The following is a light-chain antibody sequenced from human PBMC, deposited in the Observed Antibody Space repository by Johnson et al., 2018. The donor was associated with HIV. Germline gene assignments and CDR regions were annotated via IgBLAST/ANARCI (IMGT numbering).Light chain of an antibody. V-gene: IGLV1-51*02. CDR2: ENN. CDR1: SSNIGNNY. Sequence: QSVLTQPPSVSAAPGQKVTISCSGSSSNIGNNYVSWYQQLPGTAPKLLIYENNKRPSGIPDRFSGSKSNTSATLGITGLQTGDEADYYCGTWDSSLSTGVFGTGTTVTVL. CDR3: GTWDSSLSTGV. J-gene: IGLJ1*01.